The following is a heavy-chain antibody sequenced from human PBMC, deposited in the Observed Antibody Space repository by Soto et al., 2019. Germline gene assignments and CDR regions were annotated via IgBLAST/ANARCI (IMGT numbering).Heavy chain of an antibody. J-gene: IGHJ6*03. V-gene: IGHV3-21*01. Sequence: EVQLVESGGGLVKPGGSLRLSCAASGFTFSSYSMNWVRQAPGKGLEWVSSVSSSSSYIYYADSVKGRFTISRDNAKNSLYLQMNSLRAEDTVVYYCARDGKYCSSTSCLYYYYYMDVWGKGTTVTVSS. CDR2: VSSSSSYI. D-gene: IGHD2-2*01. CDR1: GFTFSSYS. CDR3: ARDGKYCSSTSCLYYYYYMDV.